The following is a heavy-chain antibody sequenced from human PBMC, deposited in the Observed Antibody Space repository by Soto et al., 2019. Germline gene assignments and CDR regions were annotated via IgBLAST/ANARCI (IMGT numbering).Heavy chain of an antibody. V-gene: IGHV5-10-1*01. CDR1: GYSFTIYW. D-gene: IGHD2-2*01. CDR3: ARQRGRIVVVPAATNWFDP. CDR2: IDPSDSYT. J-gene: IGHJ5*02. Sequence: GESLKISCNGSGYSFTIYWISLVLQMPGKGLEWMGRIDPSDSYTNYSPSFQGHVTISADKSISTAYPQWSSLKASDTAMYYCARQRGRIVVVPAATNWFDPWGQGTLVTVSS.